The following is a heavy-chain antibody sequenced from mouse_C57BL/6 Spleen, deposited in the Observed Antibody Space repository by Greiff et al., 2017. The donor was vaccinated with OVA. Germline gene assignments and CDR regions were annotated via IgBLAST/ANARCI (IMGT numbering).Heavy chain of an antibody. CDR1: GYTFTSYW. CDR3: ARRGHSSGYWYAMDY. Sequence: VQLQQPGAELVMPGASVKLSCKASGYTFTSYWMHWVKQRPGQGLEWIGEIDTSDSYTNYNQKFKGKSTLTVDKSSSTAYMQLSSRTSEDSAVYYCARRGHSSGYWYAMDYWGQGTSVTVSS. J-gene: IGHJ4*01. CDR2: IDTSDSYT. D-gene: IGHD3-1*01. V-gene: IGHV1-69*01.